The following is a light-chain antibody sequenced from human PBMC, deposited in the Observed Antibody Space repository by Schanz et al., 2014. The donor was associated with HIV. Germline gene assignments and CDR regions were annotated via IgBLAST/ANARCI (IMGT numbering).Light chain of an antibody. Sequence: QSALTQPASVSGTPGQSITISCTGSSSDVGGYNYVSWYQQHPDKAPKLMIYDVSDRPSGVSNRFSGSKSGNTASLAITGLQAEDEADYYCQSYDSSLSVPYVFGTGTKLTVL. CDR2: DVS. V-gene: IGLV2-14*03. CDR1: SSDVGGYNY. J-gene: IGLJ1*01. CDR3: QSYDSSLSVPYV.